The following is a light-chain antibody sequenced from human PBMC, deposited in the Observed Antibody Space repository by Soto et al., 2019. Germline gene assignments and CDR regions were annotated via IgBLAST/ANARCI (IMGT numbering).Light chain of an antibody. CDR3: QQYDNLPLT. Sequence: DIKMTQSPSSLSASVGDRVTITCQASQDISNYLNWYQQKPGKAPKLLIYDASNLETGVPSRFSGSGSGTDFTFTIISLQAEDIATYYCQQYDNLPLTFGGGTKVDIK. CDR1: QDISNY. J-gene: IGKJ4*01. CDR2: DAS. V-gene: IGKV1-33*01.